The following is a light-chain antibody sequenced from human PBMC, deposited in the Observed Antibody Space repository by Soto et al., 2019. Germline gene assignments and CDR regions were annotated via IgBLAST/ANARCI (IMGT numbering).Light chain of an antibody. CDR1: SSDVGGYNS. Sequence: QSALTQPASVSGSPGQSITISCTGTSSDVGGYNSVSWYQHHPGKAPKLILYDVGDRPSGVSYRFSGSKSGNTASLTISGLQAVDEADYYCCSYAGSSTFFYVFGTGTKVTVL. V-gene: IGLV2-14*03. CDR2: DVG. J-gene: IGLJ1*01. CDR3: CSYAGSSTFFYV.